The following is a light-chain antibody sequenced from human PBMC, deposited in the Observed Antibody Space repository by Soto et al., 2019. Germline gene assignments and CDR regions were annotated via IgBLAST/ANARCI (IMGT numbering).Light chain of an antibody. CDR2: DVS. V-gene: IGLV2-14*03. CDR1: SVDIGGYNY. Sequence: QSALTQPASMSGSPGQSITISCTGTSVDIGGYNYVSWYQQHPGKAPKLMIYDVSNWPSGVSNRFSGSKSGNTASLTISGLQAEDEADYYCSSYTSSSTVVFGGGTKLTVL. CDR3: SSYTSSSTVV. J-gene: IGLJ2*01.